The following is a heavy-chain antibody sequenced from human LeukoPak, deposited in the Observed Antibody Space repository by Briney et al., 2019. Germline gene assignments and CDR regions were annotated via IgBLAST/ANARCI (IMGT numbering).Heavy chain of an antibody. CDR2: ISGSGGST. D-gene: IGHD6-19*01. CDR1: GVTFSSYA. J-gene: IGHJ4*02. CDR3: AKVAVAPFDY. Sequence: GGSLRLSCAASGVTFSSYAMSWVRQAPGEGLEWVSAISGSGGSTYYADSVKGRFTISRDNSKNTLYLQMNSLRAEDTAVNYCAKVAVAPFDYWGQGTLVTVSS. V-gene: IGHV3-23*01.